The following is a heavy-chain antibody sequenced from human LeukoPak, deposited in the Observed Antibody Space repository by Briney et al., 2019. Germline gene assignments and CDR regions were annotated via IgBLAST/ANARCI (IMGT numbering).Heavy chain of an antibody. CDR2: ISDSATYT. D-gene: IGHD3-3*01. J-gene: IGHJ4*02. CDR1: GFDFSIHS. CDR3: AGDASGWSRDF. Sequence: GGSLRLSRAASGFDFSIHSTSWVPQSPGKGVEWVASISDSATYTSYGDSAHGRFSISRDNAKNTLYLQMNSLGGEDTALYYCAGDASGWSRDFWGQGTLVSVSS. V-gene: IGHV3-21*01.